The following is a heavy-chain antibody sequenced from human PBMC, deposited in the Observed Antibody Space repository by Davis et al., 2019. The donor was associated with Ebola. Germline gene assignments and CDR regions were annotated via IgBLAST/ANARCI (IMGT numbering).Heavy chain of an antibody. J-gene: IGHJ4*02. CDR1: GYTFTSYD. V-gene: IGHV1-8*01. CDR3: ARGYSQWLVDY. CDR2: MNPNSGNT. Sequence: ASVKVSCKASGYTFTSYDINWVRQATGQGLEWMGWMNPNSGNTGYAQKFQGRVTMTRDNSISTAYMELGSLTSDDTAVYYCARGYSQWLVDYWGQGTLVTVSS. D-gene: IGHD6-19*01.